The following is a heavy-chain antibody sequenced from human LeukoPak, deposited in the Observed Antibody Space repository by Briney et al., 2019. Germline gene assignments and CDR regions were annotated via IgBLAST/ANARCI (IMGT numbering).Heavy chain of an antibody. CDR1: GFTFSTYA. CDR2: ISYDGSNK. Sequence: GGSLRLSCAASGFTFSTYAIHWVRQAPGKGLEWVAVISYDGSNKFYADSVKGRFTISRDNSKNTLYLQMNSLRAEDTAVYYCARDADYGGTLDYWGQGTLVTVSS. J-gene: IGHJ4*02. D-gene: IGHD4-23*01. CDR3: ARDADYGGTLDY. V-gene: IGHV3-30*14.